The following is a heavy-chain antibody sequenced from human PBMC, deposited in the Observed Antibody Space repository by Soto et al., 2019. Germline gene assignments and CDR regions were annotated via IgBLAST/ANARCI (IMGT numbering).Heavy chain of an antibody. CDR1: GFXFSSYG. CDR2: IFYDGSNK. Sequence: LKISCASSGFXFSSYGMHWVRQAPGKGLEFVAVIFYDGSNKYYADSVKFRFTISRDNSKNTLYLQMSSLRAEDTAVYYCAREGRNQEAEYTFDDWGQGTLVPVS. CDR3: AREGRNQEAEYTFDD. J-gene: IGHJ5*02. D-gene: IGHD5-18*01. V-gene: IGHV3-33*01.